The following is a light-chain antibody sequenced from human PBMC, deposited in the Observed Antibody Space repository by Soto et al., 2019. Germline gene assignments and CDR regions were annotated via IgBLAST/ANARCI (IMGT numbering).Light chain of an antibody. CDR2: DVS. CDR3: CSYVGSDTSFV. J-gene: IGLJ1*01. Sequence: QSALTQPRSVSGSPGQSVTISCTGTTSDVGGYNFVSWYQQRPGKVPKLMIYDVSIRPSGVPDRFSGSKSGNTASLTISGFQAEDEADYYCCSYVGSDTSFVFGSGTKVTVL. CDR1: TSDVGGYNF. V-gene: IGLV2-11*01.